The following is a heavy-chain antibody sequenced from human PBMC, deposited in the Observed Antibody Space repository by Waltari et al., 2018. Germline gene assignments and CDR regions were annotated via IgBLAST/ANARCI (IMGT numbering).Heavy chain of an antibody. CDR2: IYYSGST. Sequence: QLQLQESGPGLVKPSETLSFTCTVSGGSLSISSYYWGWIRQPPGKGLEWIGSIYYSGSTYYNPSLKSRVTISVDTSKNQFSLKLSSVTAADTAVYYCATKRESSASGFDYWGQGTLVTVSS. CDR3: ATKRESSASGFDY. J-gene: IGHJ4*02. D-gene: IGHD6-19*01. V-gene: IGHV4-39*01. CDR1: GGSLSISSYY.